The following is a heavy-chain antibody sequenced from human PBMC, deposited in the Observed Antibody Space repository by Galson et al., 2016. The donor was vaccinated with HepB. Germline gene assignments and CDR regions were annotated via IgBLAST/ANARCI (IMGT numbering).Heavy chain of an antibody. V-gene: IGHV4-4*02. Sequence: ETLSLTCAVSGGSISSRNWWTWVRQAPGKGLEWIGEIHHSGSTNYNPSLKSRVTISVDKSKNQLSLKLISVTAADTAVYYCARDHDYSKYLDSFDIWGQGTMVTVSS. J-gene: IGHJ3*02. CDR1: GGSISSRNW. CDR3: ARDHDYSKYLDSFDI. D-gene: IGHD4-11*01. CDR2: IHHSGST.